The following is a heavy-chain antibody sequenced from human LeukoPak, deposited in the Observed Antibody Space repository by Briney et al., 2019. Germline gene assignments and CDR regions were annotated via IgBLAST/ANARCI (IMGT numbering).Heavy chain of an antibody. CDR2: INPSAGST. CDR3: ARGPYSSSSYYYDY. J-gene: IGHJ4*02. D-gene: IGHD6-6*01. Sequence: ASVKVSCTASGYTFITNDYIYWVRHAPGQGLEWMGIINPSAGSTSYAQKFQGRVTMTRDTSTNTVYIELSSLRSDDTAVYYCARGPYSSSSYYYDYWGQGTPVTVSS. CDR1: GYTFITNDY. V-gene: IGHV1-46*01.